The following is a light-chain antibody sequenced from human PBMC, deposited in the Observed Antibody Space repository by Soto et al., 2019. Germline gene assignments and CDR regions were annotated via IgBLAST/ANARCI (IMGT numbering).Light chain of an antibody. J-gene: IGLJ1*01. CDR2: NND. Sequence: QSALTQPPSASGAPGQRVTISCSGDSSNIGTNSVNWYQQLPGRAPKLLIYNNDLRPSGVPDRFSGSKSGTSASLAISGLLSEDEADYYCAAWDDSLNGFYVFGIGTKVTVL. V-gene: IGLV1-44*01. CDR1: SSNIGTNS. CDR3: AAWDDSLNGFYV.